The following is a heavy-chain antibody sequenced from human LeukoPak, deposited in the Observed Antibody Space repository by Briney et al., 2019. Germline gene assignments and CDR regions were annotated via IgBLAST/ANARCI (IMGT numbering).Heavy chain of an antibody. V-gene: IGHV1-46*01. CDR2: INPSGGST. CDR1: GYTFTSYY. CDR3: ARPASDYGDYKDAFDI. D-gene: IGHD4-17*01. J-gene: IGHJ3*02. Sequence: ASVKVSCKASGYTFTSYYMHWVRQAPGQGLEWMGIINPSGGSTSYAQKFQGRVTITADKSTSTAYMELSSLRSEDTAVYYCARPASDYGDYKDAFDIWGQGTMVTVSS.